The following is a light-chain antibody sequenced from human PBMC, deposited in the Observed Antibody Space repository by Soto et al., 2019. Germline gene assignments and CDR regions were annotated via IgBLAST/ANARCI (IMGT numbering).Light chain of an antibody. V-gene: IGKV3-20*01. CDR3: QQYGTSPVT. CDR1: QGVRYNY. J-gene: IGKJ4*01. CDR2: AAA. Sequence: EIVMTQSPATLSVSPGERATLSCRASQGVRYNYLAWYQQRPGQPPRLLIYAAASRASGIPDRFSGSVSGTDFTLTIRSLEPEDFAVYFCQQYGTSPVTFGGGTKVDIK.